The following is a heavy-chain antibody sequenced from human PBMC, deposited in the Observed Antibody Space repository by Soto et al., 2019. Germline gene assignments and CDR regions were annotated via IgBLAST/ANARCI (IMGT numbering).Heavy chain of an antibody. CDR2: IDYSGST. D-gene: IGHD5-18*01. J-gene: IGHJ4*02. Sequence: QVQLQESGPGLVKPSETLSLTCSVSGGSISSHYWSWIRQPPGKGLEWIGHIDYSGSTNYNPSLKSRVTISIDTAKNQFSLKVTSVIEADTGVYHCAREGGYSYGLIDYWGQGTVVTVSS. V-gene: IGHV4-59*11. CDR3: AREGGYSYGLIDY. CDR1: GGSISSHY.